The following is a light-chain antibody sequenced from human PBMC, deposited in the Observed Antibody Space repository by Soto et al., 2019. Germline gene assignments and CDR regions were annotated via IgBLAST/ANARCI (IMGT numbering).Light chain of an antibody. Sequence: EIVMTQSPATLSVSPGERVTLSCRASQSVYSDLAWYQKKPGQAPRLLIFSTSTSATGIPDRFSGRGSWTDFTLTISNLQSEDFAVYYGQHFKSWPLSFGVGTKVEMK. CDR3: QHFKSWPLS. CDR2: STS. J-gene: IGKJ4*01. CDR1: QSVYSD. V-gene: IGKV3-15*01.